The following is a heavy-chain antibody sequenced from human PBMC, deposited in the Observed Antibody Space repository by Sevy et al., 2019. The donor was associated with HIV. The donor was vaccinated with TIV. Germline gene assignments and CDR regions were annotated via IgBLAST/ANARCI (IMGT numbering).Heavy chain of an antibody. CDR2: FDPKDGET. CDR3: ATDSVLLKGRYYDSSGYYLHY. J-gene: IGHJ4*02. V-gene: IGHV1-24*01. CDR1: GYIFTELS. Sequence: ASVKVSCKVSGYIFTELSMHWVRQAPGKGLEWMGGFDPKDGETIYAQKFQGRVTMTEDTSTDTAYMDLSSLRSEDTAVYYCATDSVLLKGRYYDSSGYYLHYWGQGTLVTVSS. D-gene: IGHD3-22*01.